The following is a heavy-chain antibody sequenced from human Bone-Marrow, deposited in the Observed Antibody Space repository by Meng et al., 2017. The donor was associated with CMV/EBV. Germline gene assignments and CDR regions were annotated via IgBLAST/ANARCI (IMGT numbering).Heavy chain of an antibody. D-gene: IGHD3-16*01. CDR1: GFTFSSYE. V-gene: IGHV3-48*03. J-gene: IGHJ5*02. Sequence: GEPLKISCAASGFTFSSYEMNWVRQAPGRGLEWVSYISVGGSTIYYTDSVKGRFTISRDNAKNSLYLQMNSLRAEDTAVYYCARGAGYVFDPWGQGTLVTVSS. CDR2: ISVGGSTI. CDR3: ARGAGYVFDP.